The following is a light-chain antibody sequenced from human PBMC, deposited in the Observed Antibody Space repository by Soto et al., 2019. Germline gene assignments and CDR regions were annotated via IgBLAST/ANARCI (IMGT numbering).Light chain of an antibody. V-gene: IGKV3-20*01. J-gene: IGKJ4*01. Sequence: EIVLTQSPGTLSLSPGERATLSCRASQSVSSSYLAWYQQKPGQAPRLLIYDASNRATGIPARFSGGGSGTDFTLTISRLEPEDFAVYYCQQFSSYPLTFGGGTKVDNK. CDR2: DAS. CDR1: QSVSSSY. CDR3: QQFSSYPLT.